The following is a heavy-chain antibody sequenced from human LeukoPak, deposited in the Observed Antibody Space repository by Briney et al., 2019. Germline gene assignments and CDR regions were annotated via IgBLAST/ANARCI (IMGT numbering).Heavy chain of an antibody. Sequence: GGSLIPSCAASGFSSDDYAMQWVRQAPGKGLEWVSLISGDGGSTYYADSVKGRFTISRDNSKNSLYLQMNGLRTEDTALYYCAKVSRSYDFWRTANLYYMDVWGKGTTVTVSS. CDR1: GFSSDDYA. J-gene: IGHJ6*03. V-gene: IGHV3-43*02. CDR3: AKVSRSYDFWRTANLYYMDV. CDR2: ISGDGGST. D-gene: IGHD3-3*01.